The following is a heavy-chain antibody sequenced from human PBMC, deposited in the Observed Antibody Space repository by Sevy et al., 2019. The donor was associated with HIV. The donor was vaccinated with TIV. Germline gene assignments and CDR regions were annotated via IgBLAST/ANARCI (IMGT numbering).Heavy chain of an antibody. CDR3: ATDLYGGYFWRI. D-gene: IGHD4-17*01. CDR1: GKALSQLS. V-gene: IGHV1-24*01. J-gene: IGHJ4*02. CDR2: FHPVSGEA. Sequence: ASVKVSCKVSGKALSQLSIHWVRQAPGKGPEWMSGFHPVSGEAILQQRFQGRLITTEDTSTNTAYMRLTSLTSADTAVYYGATDLYGGYFWRIWGQGILVTVSS.